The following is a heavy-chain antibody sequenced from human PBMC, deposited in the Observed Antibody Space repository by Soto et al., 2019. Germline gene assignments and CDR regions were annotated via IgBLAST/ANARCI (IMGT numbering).Heavy chain of an antibody. CDR3: ARGGYSGGWYPFDY. CDR1: GFSASSSY. J-gene: IGHJ4*02. Sequence: GGSLRLSCAASGFSASSSYMSWVRQAPEKGLEWVSIIYGGGGTNYADSVKGRFTISRDNSKNTLFLQMNSLRAEDTAVYYCARGGYSGGWYPFDYWGQGTLVTVSS. CDR2: IYGGGGT. D-gene: IGHD6-19*01. V-gene: IGHV3-66*01.